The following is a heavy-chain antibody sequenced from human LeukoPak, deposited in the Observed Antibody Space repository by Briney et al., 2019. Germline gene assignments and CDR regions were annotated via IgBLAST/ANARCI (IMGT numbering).Heavy chain of an antibody. D-gene: IGHD1-26*01. CDR3: AKPIVGATVTFDH. J-gene: IGHJ4*02. CDR2: ISGGGDIT. CDR1: GFTVSSTY. V-gene: IGHV3-23*01. Sequence: GGSLRLSCAASGFTVSSTYMSWVRQAPGKGLEWVSVISGGGDITNYADSVKGRFIISRDNSKNTLNLQMSSLRAEDTAVYYCAKPIVGATVTFDHWGQGTLVTVSS.